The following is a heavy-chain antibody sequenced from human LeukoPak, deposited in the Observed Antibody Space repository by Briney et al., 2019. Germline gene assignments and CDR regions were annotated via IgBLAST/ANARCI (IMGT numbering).Heavy chain of an antibody. J-gene: IGHJ3*02. Sequence: GGSLRLSCAASGFTFSSYSMNWVRQAPGKGLEWVSSISSSSSYIYYADSVKGQFTISRDNAKNSLYLQMNSLRAEDTAVYYCARDREFGGSYWIPDVFDIWGQGTMVTVSS. CDR1: GFTFSSYS. V-gene: IGHV3-21*01. CDR2: ISSSSSYI. D-gene: IGHD1-26*01. CDR3: ARDREFGGSYWIPDVFDI.